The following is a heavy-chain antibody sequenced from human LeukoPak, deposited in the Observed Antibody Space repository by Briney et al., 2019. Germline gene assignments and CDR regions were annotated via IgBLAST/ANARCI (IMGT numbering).Heavy chain of an antibody. Sequence: ASVKVSCKASGGTFSSYAISWVRQAPGQGLEWMGGIIPIFGTANYAQKFQGRVTITTDESTSTAYMELSSLRSEDTAVYYCARGHYDILTGTRARGIVAFDIWGQGTMVTVSS. CDR2: IIPIFGTA. D-gene: IGHD3-9*01. CDR3: ARGHYDILTGTRARGIVAFDI. CDR1: GGTFSSYA. V-gene: IGHV1-69*05. J-gene: IGHJ3*02.